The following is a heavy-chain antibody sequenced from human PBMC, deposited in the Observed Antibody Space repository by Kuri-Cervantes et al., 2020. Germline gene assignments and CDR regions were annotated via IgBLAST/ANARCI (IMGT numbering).Heavy chain of an antibody. D-gene: IGHD3-22*01. V-gene: IGHV3-11*04. CDR3: ATYRGGGIGYYRLDY. Sequence: GESLKISCAASGFTFSDYYMSWLRQAPGKGLEWVSYISSRGTTIYYADSVKGRFTISRDNSKNTLYLQMNSLRVEDTAVYYCATYRGGGIGYYRLDYWGQGTLVTVSS. CDR1: GFTFSDYY. CDR2: ISSRGTTI. J-gene: IGHJ4*02.